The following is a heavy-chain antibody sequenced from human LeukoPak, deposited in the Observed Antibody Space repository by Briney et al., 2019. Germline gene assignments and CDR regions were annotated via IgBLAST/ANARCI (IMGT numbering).Heavy chain of an antibody. CDR3: ATYLSSSWPRWFYP. J-gene: IGHJ5*02. D-gene: IGHD6-13*01. CDR1: GYTLTELS. Sequence: ASVKVSCKVSGYTLTELSMHWVRQAPGKGLEWMGGFDPEDGETIYAQKFQGRVTMTEDTSTDTAYMELSSLRSEDTAVYYCATYLSSSWPRWFYPWGQGTLVTVSS. V-gene: IGHV1-24*01. CDR2: FDPEDGET.